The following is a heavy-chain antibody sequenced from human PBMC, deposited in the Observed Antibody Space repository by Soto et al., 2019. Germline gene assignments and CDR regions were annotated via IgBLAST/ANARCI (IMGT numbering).Heavy chain of an antibody. CDR2: ILSLESHK. J-gene: IGHJ4*02. D-gene: IGHD3-16*01. V-gene: IGHV3-11*01. Sequence: WGSLRLSCIGSVFNFSDYYMNWIRQTPVKGLEWVSSILSLESHKYYAASVMGRFSISRDNAKKSLFLQMNNLRAEDTGIYFCATGLKDASNRPSFDSWGPGTPVTVSS. CDR1: VFNFSDYY. CDR3: ATGLKDASNRPSFDS.